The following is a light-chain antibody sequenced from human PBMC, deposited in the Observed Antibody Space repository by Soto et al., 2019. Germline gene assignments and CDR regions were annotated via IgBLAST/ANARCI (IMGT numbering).Light chain of an antibody. Sequence: DIQMTQSPSTLSASVGERVTITCRASQSISAWLAWYQQKPGKAPKLLIYKASNVESGVTSRFSGSGSGTEFTLTISSLQTDDFATYYCQQYHSYPLTFGQGTRLEIK. CDR1: QSISAW. CDR2: KAS. J-gene: IGKJ5*01. V-gene: IGKV1-5*03. CDR3: QQYHSYPLT.